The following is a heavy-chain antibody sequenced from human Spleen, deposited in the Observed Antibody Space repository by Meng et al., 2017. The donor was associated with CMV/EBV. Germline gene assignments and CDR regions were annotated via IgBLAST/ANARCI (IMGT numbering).Heavy chain of an antibody. Sequence: GESLKISCVASGFTVGSNYLTWVRQAPGKGLAWVSLIYHGGTTKYADSVKGRFTISTDNSENTLHLLMTSLRTEDTATYYCARGRYGSELFWGRGTLVTVS. CDR1: GFTVGSNY. V-gene: IGHV3-66*02. J-gene: IGHJ4*02. D-gene: IGHD3-10*01. CDR3: ARGRYGSELF. CDR2: IYHGGTT.